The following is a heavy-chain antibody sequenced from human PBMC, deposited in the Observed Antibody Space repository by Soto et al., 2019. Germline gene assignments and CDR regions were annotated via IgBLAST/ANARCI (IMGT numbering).Heavy chain of an antibody. CDR2: IIAIFGTA. J-gene: IGHJ4*02. CDR1: GGTFSSYA. D-gene: IGHD3-22*01. V-gene: IGHV1-69*01. CDR3: AREYDSSGYSNDPFDY. Sequence: QVQLVQSGAEVKKPGSSVKVSCKASGGTFSSYAMSWVRQAPGQGLEWMGGIIAIFGTANYAQKFQGRVTITADESTSTAYMELSSVRSEETAVYYCAREYDSSGYSNDPFDYWGQGTLVTVSS.